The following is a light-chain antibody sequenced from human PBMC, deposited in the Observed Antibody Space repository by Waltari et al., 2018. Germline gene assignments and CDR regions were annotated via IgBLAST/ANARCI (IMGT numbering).Light chain of an antibody. J-gene: IGKJ3*01. CDR2: DAS. CDR3: QHRGTWPLS. Sequence: EIVLTQSPATLSMSPGEEAPLSCRASQSVNKYLAWYQQRPGQAPRLLIYDASNRATGIPARFSGSGSGTEFTLTISSLEPEDFALYYCQHRGTWPLSFGPGTTV. CDR1: QSVNKY. V-gene: IGKV3-11*01.